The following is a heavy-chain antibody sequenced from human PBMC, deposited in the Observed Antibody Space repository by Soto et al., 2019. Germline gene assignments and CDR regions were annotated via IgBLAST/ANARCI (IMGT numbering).Heavy chain of an antibody. CDR3: ASWSPIREVGSAQRTSYWYFDL. CDR1: GYTFTNYF. D-gene: IGHD1-1*01. CDR2: INAGNGNT. J-gene: IGHJ2*01. Sequence: GASVKVSCKASGYTFTNYFIHWVRQAPGQSLEWMGWINAGNGNTKYSQKFQGRVTITRDTSASTAYMELSSLRSEDTAVYYCASWSPIREVGSAQRTSYWYFDLWGRGTLVTVSS. V-gene: IGHV1-3*01.